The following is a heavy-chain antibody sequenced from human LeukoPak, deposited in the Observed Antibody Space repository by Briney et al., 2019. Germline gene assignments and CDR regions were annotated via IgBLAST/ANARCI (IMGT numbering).Heavy chain of an antibody. CDR1: GVSISSSDYY. Sequence: PSETLSLTCTVSGVSISSSDYYWGWIRQPPGKGLEWIGYIYHSGSTYYNPSLKSRVTISVDRSKNQFSLKLSSVTAADTAVYYCTRVVGDSWFDPWGQGTLVTVSS. CDR3: TRVVGDSWFDP. J-gene: IGHJ5*02. CDR2: IYHSGST. D-gene: IGHD2-21*02. V-gene: IGHV4-30-2*01.